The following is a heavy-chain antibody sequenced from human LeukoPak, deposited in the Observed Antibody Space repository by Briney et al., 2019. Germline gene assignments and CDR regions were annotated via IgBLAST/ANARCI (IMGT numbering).Heavy chain of an antibody. D-gene: IGHD1-26*01. Sequence: ASVRVSCKASGYTFTGYYMHWVRQAPGQGLEWMGWINPNSGGTNYAQKFQGRVTMTRDTSISTASMELSSLRSDDTGVYYCARGSFPLSIIVGAFFDYWGQGTLVTVSS. CDR1: GYTFTGYY. J-gene: IGHJ4*02. V-gene: IGHV1-2*02. CDR2: INPNSGGT. CDR3: ARGSFPLSIIVGAFFDY.